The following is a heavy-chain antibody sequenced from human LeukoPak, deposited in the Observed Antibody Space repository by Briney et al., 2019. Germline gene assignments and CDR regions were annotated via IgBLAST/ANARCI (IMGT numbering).Heavy chain of an antibody. CDR3: ARDYYDSNY. V-gene: IGHV4-39*02. Sequence: AETLSLTCTVSGGSISSSSYYWGWIRQPPGKGLEWIGSIYYSGSTYYNPSLKSRVTISVDTSKNQFSLKLSSVAAADTAVYYCARDYYDSNYWGQGTLVTVSS. J-gene: IGHJ4*02. CDR1: GGSISSSSYY. CDR2: IYYSGST. D-gene: IGHD3-22*01.